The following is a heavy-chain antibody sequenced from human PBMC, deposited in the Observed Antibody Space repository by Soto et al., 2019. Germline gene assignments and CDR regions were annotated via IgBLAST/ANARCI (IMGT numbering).Heavy chain of an antibody. V-gene: IGHV5-51*01. CDR2: IYPGDSET. D-gene: IGHD2-21*02. Sequence: EVQLVQSGAEVKKPGESLKISCKGSGYSFTSYWIVWVRQMPGKGLEGMGIIYPGDSETRFSPSLQGQVTMSAATSTSTAYVQWSSLKASDTAMYYCARRSYCDGYCTRRPYDYYGMDVWGQGTTVTVSS. CDR1: GYSFTSYW. J-gene: IGHJ6*01. CDR3: ARRSYCDGYCTRRPYDYYGMDV.